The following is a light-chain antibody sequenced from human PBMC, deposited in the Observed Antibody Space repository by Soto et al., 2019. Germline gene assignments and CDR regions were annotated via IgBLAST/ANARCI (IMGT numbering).Light chain of an antibody. CDR3: QQSYSLPFT. CDR2: GAS. CDR1: QTIHTF. V-gene: IGKV1-39*01. J-gene: IGKJ2*01. Sequence: DIRMTQSPSSLSASVGDRVTITCRASQTIHTFLNWYQQKPGKAPNLLIYGASTLQSVVPSRFSGSGSGTDFSLNISDLQPDDFATYYCQQSYSLPFTFGQGTRLEI.